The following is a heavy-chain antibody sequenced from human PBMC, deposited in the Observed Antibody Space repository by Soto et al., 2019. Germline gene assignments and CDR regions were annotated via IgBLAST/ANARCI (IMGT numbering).Heavy chain of an antibody. CDR3: VVPAQPYCFDH. Sequence: ASVKVSCKASGYTFTSYGISWVRQAPGQGLEWMGWISAYNGNTNYAQKLQGRVTMTTDTSTSTAYMELRSLRSDDTAVYYCVVPAQPYCFDHWGQGTLVTVSS. CDR1: GYTFTSYG. J-gene: IGHJ4*02. V-gene: IGHV1-18*01. CDR2: ISAYNGNT. D-gene: IGHD2-15*01.